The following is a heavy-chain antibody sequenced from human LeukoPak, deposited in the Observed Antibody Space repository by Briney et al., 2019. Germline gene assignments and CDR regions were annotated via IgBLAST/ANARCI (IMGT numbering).Heavy chain of an antibody. Sequence: GESLKITCKGSGYSFPNYWIGWVRQMPGKGLEWMGIIYPDNSDTRYSPSFQGQVTLSADKSISTAYLQWSSLKASDTAMYYCATGITIFGVVTPPDSWGQGTLVTVSS. CDR2: IYPDNSDT. D-gene: IGHD3-3*01. CDR3: ATGITIFGVVTPPDS. V-gene: IGHV5-51*01. J-gene: IGHJ4*02. CDR1: GYSFPNYW.